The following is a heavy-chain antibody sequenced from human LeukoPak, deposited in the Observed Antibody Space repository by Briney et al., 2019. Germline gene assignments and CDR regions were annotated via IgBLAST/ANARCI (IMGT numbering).Heavy chain of an antibody. CDR1: GGSISSSSYY. CDR2: IYYSGTT. V-gene: IGHV4-39*01. CDR3: ASYGSGNYRFFDS. D-gene: IGHD3-10*01. J-gene: IGHJ4*02. Sequence: SQTLSLTCTVSGGSISSSSYYWGWIRQPPGKGLEWIGSIYYSGTTFYNPSLKSRLTISVDTSRDQFSLKLSSVTAADTAVYYCASYGSGNYRFFDSWGQGTLVTVSS.